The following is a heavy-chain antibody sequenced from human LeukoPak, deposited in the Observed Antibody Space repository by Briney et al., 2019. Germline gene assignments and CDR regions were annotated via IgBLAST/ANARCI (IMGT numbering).Heavy chain of an antibody. D-gene: IGHD5-18*01. CDR1: GFTFSNYG. V-gene: IGHV3-66*01. CDR3: ARGRAGRGYSYVIYYYYYMDV. CDR2: IYSGGST. Sequence: GGTLRLSCAASGFTFSNYGMSWVRQAPGKGLEWVSVIYSGGSTYYADSVKGRFTISRDNSKNTLYLQVNSLRAEDTAVYYCARGRAGRGYSYVIYYYYYMDVWGKGTTVTVSS. J-gene: IGHJ6*03.